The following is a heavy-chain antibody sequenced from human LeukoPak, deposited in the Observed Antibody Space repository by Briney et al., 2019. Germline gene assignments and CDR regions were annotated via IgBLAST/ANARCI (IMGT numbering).Heavy chain of an antibody. J-gene: IGHJ6*02. Sequence: GGSLRLSCAASGFTFSSYWMSWVRQAPGKGLEWVANIKQDGSEKYYVDSVKGRFTISRDNAKNSLYLQMNSLRAEDTAVYYCARWRRLLEWLDYYGMDVWGQGTTVTVSS. CDR3: ARWRRLLEWLDYYGMDV. V-gene: IGHV3-7*01. CDR2: IKQDGSEK. D-gene: IGHD3-3*01. CDR1: GFTFSSYW.